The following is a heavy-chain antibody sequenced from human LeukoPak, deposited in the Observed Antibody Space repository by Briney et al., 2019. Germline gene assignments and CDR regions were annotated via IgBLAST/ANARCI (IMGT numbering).Heavy chain of an antibody. CDR3: ARVAGQLWSFWYFDY. Sequence: PGRSLRLSCAASGFTFSSYGMHWVRQAPGKGLEWVAVISYDGSNKYYADSVKGRFTISRDNAKNTLYLQMNSLRAEDTAVYYCARVAGQLWSFWYFDYWGQGTLVTVSS. CDR2: ISYDGSNK. J-gene: IGHJ4*02. CDR1: GFTFSSYG. D-gene: IGHD5-18*01. V-gene: IGHV3-30*03.